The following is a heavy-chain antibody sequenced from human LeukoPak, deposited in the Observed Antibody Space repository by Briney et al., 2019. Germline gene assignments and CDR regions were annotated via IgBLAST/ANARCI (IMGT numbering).Heavy chain of an antibody. CDR1: GFTISSNH. CDR2: IYTGGLT. CDR3: ARDNAPAGGGLDY. D-gene: IGHD2-2*01. J-gene: IGHJ4*02. Sequence: GGSLRLSCAASGFTISSNHMTWVRQAPGKGLEWVSEIYTGGLTFYADSVTGRFTISRDNSKNTVYLQMNSLGVEDTARYYCARDNAPAGGGLDYWGQGTLVTVSS. V-gene: IGHV3-53*01.